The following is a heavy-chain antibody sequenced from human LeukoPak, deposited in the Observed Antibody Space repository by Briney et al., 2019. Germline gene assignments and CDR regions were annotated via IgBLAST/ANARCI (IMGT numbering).Heavy chain of an antibody. J-gene: IGHJ4*02. CDR2: IYYSGST. D-gene: IGHD5-12*01. Sequence: PSETLPLTCTVSGGSISTGDYYWSWIRQPPGKGLEWIGYIYYSGSTSYNPSLKSRLTISVDTSKNQFTLKLRSVTAADTAVYYCAAQLVATADLDYWGQGTLVTVSS. CDR1: GGSISTGDYY. V-gene: IGHV4-30-4*01. CDR3: AAQLVATADLDY.